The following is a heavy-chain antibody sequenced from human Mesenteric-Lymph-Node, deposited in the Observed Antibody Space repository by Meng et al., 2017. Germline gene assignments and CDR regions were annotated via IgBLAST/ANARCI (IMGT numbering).Heavy chain of an antibody. V-gene: IGHV5-51*01. J-gene: IGHJ4*02. CDR1: GYTFTNYW. CDR3: ARRHFDFLTGYSVYSFDY. Sequence: GGSLRLSCKGSGYTFTNYWIAWVRQMPGKGLEWMGIIYPGDSDTRYSPSFQGQVTISADKSISTAYLQWSSLKASDTAMYFCARRHFDFLTGYSVYSFDYWGQGTLVTVSS. D-gene: IGHD3/OR15-3a*01. CDR2: IYPGDSDT.